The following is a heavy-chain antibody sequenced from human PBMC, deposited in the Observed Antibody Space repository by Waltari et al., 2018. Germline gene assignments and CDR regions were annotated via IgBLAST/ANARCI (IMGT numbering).Heavy chain of an antibody. V-gene: IGHV3-23*01. CDR2: IHDTTST. D-gene: IGHD3-22*01. Sequence: EVQLLESGGGLVQPGGSLGSACAALGYTFGNYPMPRVRQSPGKGLEWVSVIHDTTSTFYADSVKGRFTISRDNSKNTVYLQMNSLKAEDTAVYYCARDRRGHSTIVTPGEDYWGQGTLVTVSS. J-gene: IGHJ4*02. CDR1: GYTFGNYP. CDR3: ARDRRGHSTIVTPGEDY.